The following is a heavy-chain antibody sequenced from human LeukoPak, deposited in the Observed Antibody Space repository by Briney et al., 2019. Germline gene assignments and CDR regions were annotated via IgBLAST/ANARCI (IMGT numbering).Heavy chain of an antibody. CDR1: GFTFSDYY. V-gene: IGHV3-11*01. J-gene: IGHJ4*02. CDR2: ISSSGSTI. Sequence: GGSLRLSCAASGFTFSDYYMSWIRQVPGKGLEWVSYISSSGSTIYYADSVKGRFTISRDNAKNSLYLQMNSLRAEDTAVYYCARVTSGYDPYYFDYWGQGTLVTVSS. D-gene: IGHD5-12*01. CDR3: ARVTSGYDPYYFDY.